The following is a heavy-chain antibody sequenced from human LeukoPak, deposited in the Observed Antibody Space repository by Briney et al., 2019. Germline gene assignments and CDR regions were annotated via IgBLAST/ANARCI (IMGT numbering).Heavy chain of an antibody. CDR1: GGSFSGDF. D-gene: IGHD3-10*01. Sequence: KPSETLSLTCAVYGGSFSGDFWSWIRQSPGKGLEWIGEINHGGSTTYNPSLQSRVTMSVDTSTNQISLKMTSVTAADTAVYYCARHEWFGSFDYWGQGTLVTVSS. CDR2: INHGGST. J-gene: IGHJ4*02. CDR3: ARHEWFGSFDY. V-gene: IGHV4-34*01.